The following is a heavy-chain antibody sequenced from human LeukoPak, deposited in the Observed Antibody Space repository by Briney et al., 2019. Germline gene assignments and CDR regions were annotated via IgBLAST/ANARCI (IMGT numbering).Heavy chain of an antibody. CDR1: GGSISSYY. CDR3: ARGRRLGYCSSTSCYGRAFDI. D-gene: IGHD2-2*01. J-gene: IGHJ3*02. Sequence: SETLSLTCTVSGGSISSYYWSWIRQPPGKGLEWIGYMYYSGSTNYNPSLKSRVTISVDTSKNQFSLKLSSVTAADTAVYYCARGRRLGYCSSTSCYGRAFDIWGQGTMVTVSS. V-gene: IGHV4-59*12. CDR2: MYYSGST.